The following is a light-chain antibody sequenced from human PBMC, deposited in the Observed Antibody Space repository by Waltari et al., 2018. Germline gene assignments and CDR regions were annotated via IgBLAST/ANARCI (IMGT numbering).Light chain of an antibody. J-gene: IGKJ1*01. CDR2: GAS. CDR3: QHYVKLPVT. Sequence: EIVLTQSPGTLSLSPGERATLSCRASQSVSRALAWYQQKPGQAPRLLIYGASTRATGVPDRFSGSGSGTDFSLTISSLDPEDFAVYYCQHYVKLPVTYGQGTKGEI. V-gene: IGKV3-20*01. CDR1: QSVSRA.